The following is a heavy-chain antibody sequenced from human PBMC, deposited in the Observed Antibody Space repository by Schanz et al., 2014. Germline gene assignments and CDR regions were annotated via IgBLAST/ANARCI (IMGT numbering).Heavy chain of an antibody. D-gene: IGHD3-9*01. CDR1: GFTFRDYY. Sequence: QVQLVESGGGLVKPGGSLRLSCAASGFTFRDYYMSWIRQAPGTGLEWVSDISSGSSYANYADSVKGRFTISRDNSKNTLYLQMNTLRAEDTAVYYCARDSRPKYDFLTAYYSIDYWGQGTLVTVSS. V-gene: IGHV3-11*06. CDR2: ISSGSSYA. CDR3: ARDSRPKYDFLTAYYSIDY. J-gene: IGHJ4*02.